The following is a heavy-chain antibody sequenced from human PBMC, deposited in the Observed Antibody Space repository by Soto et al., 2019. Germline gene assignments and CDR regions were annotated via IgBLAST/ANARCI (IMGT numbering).Heavy chain of an antibody. Sequence: QVQLVESGGSVVQPGRSLRLSCETSGFPFRNYGMHWVRQAPGKGLEWVAVISFDGDTKYYADSVKGRFTISRDNSEXTXXXXXXXXXXXXXXXXXCAXXXXXXGDSPNDYWGQGTLVTVSS. CDR2: ISFDGDTK. D-gene: IGHD2-21*02. J-gene: IGHJ4*02. CDR3: AXXXXXXGDSPNDY. CDR1: GFPFRNYG. V-gene: IGHV3-30*03.